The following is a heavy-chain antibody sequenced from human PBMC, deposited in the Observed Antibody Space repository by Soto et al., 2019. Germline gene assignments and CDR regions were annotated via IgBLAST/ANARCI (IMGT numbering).Heavy chain of an antibody. Sequence: EVQLVESGGGLVQPGGPVKLSCAASGFTFNGPAIHWVRQASGKGLEWVGRIRNKANSYATVYAASMKGRFTISRDDSTNTAYLQMNSLKAEDSAVYYCSTAYVWGQGTLVTVPS. J-gene: IGHJ4*02. V-gene: IGHV3-73*01. CDR1: GFTFNGPA. D-gene: IGHD3-16*01. CDR3: STAYV. CDR2: IRNKANSYAT.